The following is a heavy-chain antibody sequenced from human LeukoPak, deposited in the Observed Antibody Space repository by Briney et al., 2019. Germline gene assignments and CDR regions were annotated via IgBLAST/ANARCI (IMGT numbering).Heavy chain of an antibody. V-gene: IGHV3-33*06. CDR3: AKTLPYYDSSGETYYFDY. D-gene: IGHD3-22*01. J-gene: IGHJ4*02. CDR1: GFTFSSYG. Sequence: GGSLRLSCAASGFTFSSYGMHWVRQAPGKGLGWVAVIWYDGSNKYYADSVKGRFTISRDNSKNTLYLQMNSLRAEDTAVYYCAKTLPYYDSSGETYYFDYWGQGTLVTVSS. CDR2: IWYDGSNK.